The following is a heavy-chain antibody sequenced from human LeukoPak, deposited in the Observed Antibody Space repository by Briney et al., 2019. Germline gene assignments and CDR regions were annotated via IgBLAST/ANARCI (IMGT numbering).Heavy chain of an antibody. Sequence: SEILSLTCAVYGGSFSGYYWSWIRQPPGKGLEWIGEINHSGSTNYNPSLKSRVTISVDTSKNQFSLKLSSVSAADAAVYYCARGLWTPYYYYYGMDVWGQGTTVTVSS. CDR2: INHSGST. CDR3: ARGLWTPYYYYYGMDV. J-gene: IGHJ6*02. D-gene: IGHD3-10*01. V-gene: IGHV4-34*01. CDR1: GGSFSGYY.